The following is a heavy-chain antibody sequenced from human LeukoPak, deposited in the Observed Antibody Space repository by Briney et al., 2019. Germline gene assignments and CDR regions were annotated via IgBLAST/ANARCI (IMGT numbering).Heavy chain of an antibody. CDR3: ASRYCSGGSCYFDY. CDR2: ISSSGSTI. Sequence: GGSLRLSCAASGFTFSDYYMNWIRQALGKGLEWVSYISSSGSTIYYADSVKGRFTISRDNAKNSLYLQMNSLRAEDTAIYYCASRYCSGGSCYFDYWGQGTLVTVSS. V-gene: IGHV3-11*04. J-gene: IGHJ4*02. D-gene: IGHD2-15*01. CDR1: GFTFSDYY.